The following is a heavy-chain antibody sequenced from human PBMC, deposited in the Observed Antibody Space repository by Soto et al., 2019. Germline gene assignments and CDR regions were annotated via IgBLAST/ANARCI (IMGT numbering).Heavy chain of an antibody. CDR1: GFTFDDYA. CDR2: ISWNSGSI. J-gene: IGHJ6*03. Sequence: EVQLVESGGGLVQPGRSLILSCAASGFTFDDYAMHWVRQAPGKGLEWVSGISWNSGSIGYADSVKGRFTISRDNAKNSLYLQMNSLRAEDTALYYCAKVVSRYYYYYMDVWGKGTTVTVSS. V-gene: IGHV3-9*01. CDR3: AKVVSRYYYYYMDV.